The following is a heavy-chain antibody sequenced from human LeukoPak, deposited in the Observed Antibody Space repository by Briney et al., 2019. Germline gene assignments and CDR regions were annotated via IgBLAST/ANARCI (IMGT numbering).Heavy chain of an antibody. J-gene: IGHJ4*02. V-gene: IGHV3-23*01. Sequence: GGSLRLSCAASGFPFSSSAMTWVRQAPGQGLEWVSTITDTGDSTHYADSVKGRFTFSRDNSKNTLYLQMNSLRAEDTAVYFCAKDYDMWTGSLDYWGQGTLVTVSS. D-gene: IGHD3-9*01. CDR2: ITDTGDST. CDR1: GFPFSSSA. CDR3: AKDYDMWTGSLDY.